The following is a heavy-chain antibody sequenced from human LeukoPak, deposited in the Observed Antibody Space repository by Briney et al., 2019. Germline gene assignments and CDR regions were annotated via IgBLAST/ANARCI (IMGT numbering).Heavy chain of an antibody. CDR3: ARRNVLTEGEAFDI. CDR2: IYNSRST. D-gene: IGHD3-9*01. Sequence: SETLSLTCTVSGGSTSSYYWTWIRQPPGEGLEWIGYIYNSRSTNYNPSLNSRVSISADASKNQFSLKLNSVTAADTAVYYCARRNVLTEGEAFDIWGQGTMVTVSS. CDR1: GGSTSSYY. J-gene: IGHJ3*02. V-gene: IGHV4-59*08.